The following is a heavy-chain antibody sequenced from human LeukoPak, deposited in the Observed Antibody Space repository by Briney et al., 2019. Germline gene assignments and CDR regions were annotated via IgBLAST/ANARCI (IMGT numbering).Heavy chain of an antibody. D-gene: IGHD3-22*01. Sequence: SETLSLTCTVSGGSISSYYWGWIRQPPGKGLEWIGSIYYSGSTYYNPSLKSRVTISVDKSNNQFSLRLSSVTAADTAVYYCARMVYDTSGYYPSFDYWGQGTLVTVSS. CDR2: IYYSGST. J-gene: IGHJ4*02. CDR3: ARMVYDTSGYYPSFDY. V-gene: IGHV4-39*07. CDR1: GGSISSYY.